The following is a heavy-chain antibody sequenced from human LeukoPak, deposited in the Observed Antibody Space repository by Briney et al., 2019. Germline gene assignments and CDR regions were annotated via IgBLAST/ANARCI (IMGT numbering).Heavy chain of an antibody. CDR1: GGSISSGGYY. CDR2: IYYSGST. D-gene: IGHD3-9*01. Sequence: PSQTLSLTCTVSGGSISSGGYYWSWIRQHPGKGLEWIGYIYYSGSTYYNPSLKSRVTISVDTSKNQFSLKLSSVTAADTAVYYCARGQTYYDILTGMWWFDPWGQGTLVTVSS. V-gene: IGHV4-31*03. J-gene: IGHJ5*02. CDR3: ARGQTYYDILTGMWWFDP.